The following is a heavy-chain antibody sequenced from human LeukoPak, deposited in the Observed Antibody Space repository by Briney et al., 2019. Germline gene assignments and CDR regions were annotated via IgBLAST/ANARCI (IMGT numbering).Heavy chain of an antibody. CDR3: ARDSLCSGGSCYSLAFDI. V-gene: IGHV4-30-2*01. D-gene: IGHD2-15*01. Sequence: PSETLSLTCAVSGGSLSSGGYSWSWIRQPPGKGLEWIGEINHSGITNYNPSLKSRVTMSIDTSKNQFSLKLSSVTAADTAVYYCARDSLCSGGSCYSLAFDIWGQGTMVTVSS. J-gene: IGHJ3*02. CDR2: INHSGIT. CDR1: GGSLSSGGYS.